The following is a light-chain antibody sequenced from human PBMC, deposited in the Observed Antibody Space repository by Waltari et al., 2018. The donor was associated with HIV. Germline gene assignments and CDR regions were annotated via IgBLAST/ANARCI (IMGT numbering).Light chain of an antibody. V-gene: IGLV3-1*01. Sequence: SYELTQPPSVSVSPGQTASITCSGDKLGAKYACWYQQKPGQSPVLVNYQDSKRPSGIPERFSGSNSGNTATLTISGTQAMDEADYYCQAWDSSSVVFGGGTKLTVL. CDR1: KLGAKY. CDR3: QAWDSSSVV. CDR2: QDS. J-gene: IGLJ2*01.